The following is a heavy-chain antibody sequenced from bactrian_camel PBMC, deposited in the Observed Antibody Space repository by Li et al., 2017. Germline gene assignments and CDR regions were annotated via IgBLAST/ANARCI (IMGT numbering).Heavy chain of an antibody. J-gene: IGHJ4*01. CDR3: AASLTSSGSFRY. CDR1: EYTHSTYA. CDR2: IGSEGST. Sequence: HVQLVESGGGSVQAGGSQRLSCVVSEYTHSTYAMGWFRQAPGKEREGVAGIGSEGSTGYADSVKGRFTISRDGTSYILYLQMNDLKPEDTAVYSCAASLTSSGSFRYWGQGTQVTVS. D-gene: IGHD5*01. V-gene: IGHV3S55*01.